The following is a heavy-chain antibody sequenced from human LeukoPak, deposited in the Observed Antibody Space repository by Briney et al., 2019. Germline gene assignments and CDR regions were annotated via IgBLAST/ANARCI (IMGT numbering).Heavy chain of an antibody. CDR3: ARRDNSFDS. Sequence: SETLSLTCSVSGGSISSHNHHWDWIRQPPGNGLEWIGSIHHSGVTYSNPSLRGRLTLSVDMSKNHFSLNLSSVTAADTAVCYCARRDNSFDSWGPGTLVTVSS. J-gene: IGHJ4*02. D-gene: IGHD5-24*01. CDR1: GGSISSHNHH. V-gene: IGHV4-39*02. CDR2: IHHSGVT.